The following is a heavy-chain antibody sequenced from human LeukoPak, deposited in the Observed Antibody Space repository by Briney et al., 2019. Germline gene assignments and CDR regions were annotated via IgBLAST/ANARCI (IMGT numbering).Heavy chain of an antibody. J-gene: IGHJ6*02. V-gene: IGHV4-59*12. D-gene: IGHD3-16*02. CDR2: IYYSGST. Sequence: SETLSLTCTVSGDSISGYYWSWIRQPPGKGLEWIGNIYYSGSTNYNPSLKSRVTMSVDTSKNQFSLKLSSVTAADTAVYYCARDYRVPSYYYYGMDVWGQGTTVTVSS. CDR1: GDSISGYY. CDR3: ARDYRVPSYYYYGMDV.